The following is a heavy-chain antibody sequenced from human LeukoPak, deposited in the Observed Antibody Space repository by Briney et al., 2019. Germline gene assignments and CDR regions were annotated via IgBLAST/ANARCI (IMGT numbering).Heavy chain of an antibody. CDR3: TREHCSGGSCCPTPDY. V-gene: IGHV3-49*03. Sequence: GGSLRLSCIASGFTFGDYAMIWFRQAPGKGLEWVGLIRSKAYGGTTEYAASVKGRFTISRDDSKSIAYLQMNSLKTEDTAVYYCTREHCSGGSCCPTPDYWGQGTLVTVSS. CDR1: GFTFGDYA. CDR2: IRSKAYGGTT. J-gene: IGHJ4*02. D-gene: IGHD2-15*01.